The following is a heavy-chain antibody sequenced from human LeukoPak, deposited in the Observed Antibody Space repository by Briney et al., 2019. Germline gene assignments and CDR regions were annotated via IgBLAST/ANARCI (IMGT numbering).Heavy chain of an antibody. Sequence: SETLSLTCAVYGGSFSGYYWSWIRQPPGKGLEWIGEINHSGSTNYNPSLKSRVTISVDTSKNQFSLKLSSVTAADTAVYYCARGKLGYDFWSGLFYYFDCWGQGTLVTVSS. CDR2: INHSGST. V-gene: IGHV4-34*01. D-gene: IGHD3-3*01. J-gene: IGHJ4*02. CDR3: ARGKLGYDFWSGLFYYFDC. CDR1: GGSFSGYY.